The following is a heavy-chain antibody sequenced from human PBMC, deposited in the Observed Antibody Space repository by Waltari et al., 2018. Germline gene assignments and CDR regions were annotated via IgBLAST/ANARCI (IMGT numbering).Heavy chain of an antibody. CDR1: GFTFSSYA. J-gene: IGHJ4*02. D-gene: IGHD2-15*01. V-gene: IGHV3-30*01. CDR2: ISDDGSNK. CDR3: ARDSNTIVVVAATLDY. Sequence: QVQLVESGGGVVQPGRSLRLSCAASGFTFSSYAIQWVRQAPGKGLEWVALISDDGSNKHYADSVKGRFTISRDNSKNTVYLQMNSLRPEDTAVYYCARDSNTIVVVAATLDYWGQGTLVTVSS.